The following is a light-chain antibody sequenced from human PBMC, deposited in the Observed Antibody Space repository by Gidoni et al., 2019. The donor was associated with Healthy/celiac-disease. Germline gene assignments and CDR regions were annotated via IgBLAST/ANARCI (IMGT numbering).Light chain of an antibody. Sequence: EIVLTPSPATLSVSPGERATLSCRASQSVSSYLAWYQQKPGQAPRLLIYDASNRATGIPARFSGSGSGTDFTLTISSLEPEDFAVYYCQQRSNWPPTFGQGTKLEIK. V-gene: IGKV3-11*01. J-gene: IGKJ2*01. CDR2: DAS. CDR3: QQRSNWPPT. CDR1: QSVSSY.